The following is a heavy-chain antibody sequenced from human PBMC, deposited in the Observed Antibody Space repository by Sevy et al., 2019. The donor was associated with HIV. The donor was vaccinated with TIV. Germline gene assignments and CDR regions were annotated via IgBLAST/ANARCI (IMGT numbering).Heavy chain of an antibody. CDR2: ISSSSSYI. CDR1: GFTFSSYS. V-gene: IGHV3-21*01. J-gene: IGHJ4*02. D-gene: IGHD5-12*01. Sequence: GGSLRLSCAASGFTFSSYSMNWVRQAPGKGLEWVPSISSSSSYIYYADSVKGRFTISRDNAKNSLYLQMNSLRAEDTAVYYCARVKWLRFEDYFDYWGQGTLVTVSS. CDR3: ARVKWLRFEDYFDY.